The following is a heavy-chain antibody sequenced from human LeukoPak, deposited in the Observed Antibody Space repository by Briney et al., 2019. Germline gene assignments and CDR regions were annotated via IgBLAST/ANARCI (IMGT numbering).Heavy chain of an antibody. V-gene: IGHV3-7*01. CDR1: GFTFSSYW. J-gene: IGHJ4*02. CDR3: AREYYYDSSGYLTTAFDY. Sequence: GGSLRLPCAASGFTFSSYWMSWVRQAPGKGLEWVANIKQDGSEKYYVDSVKGRFTISRDNAKNSLYLQMNSLRAEDTAVYYCAREYYYDSSGYLTTAFDYWGQGTLVTVSS. D-gene: IGHD3-22*01. CDR2: IKQDGSEK.